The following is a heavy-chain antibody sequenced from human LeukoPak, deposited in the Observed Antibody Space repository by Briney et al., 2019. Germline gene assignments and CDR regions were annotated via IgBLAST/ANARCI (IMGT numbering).Heavy chain of an antibody. J-gene: IGHJ4*02. Sequence: GGSLRLSCAASGFTFSSYSMNWVRQAPGKGLEWVSSISSSSSYIYYADSVKGRFTISRDNAKNSLYLQMSSLRVEDTAVYYCARSDSGWSQIDYWGQGTLVTVSS. CDR2: ISSSSSYI. CDR1: GFTFSSYS. V-gene: IGHV3-21*01. CDR3: ARSDSGWSQIDY. D-gene: IGHD6-19*01.